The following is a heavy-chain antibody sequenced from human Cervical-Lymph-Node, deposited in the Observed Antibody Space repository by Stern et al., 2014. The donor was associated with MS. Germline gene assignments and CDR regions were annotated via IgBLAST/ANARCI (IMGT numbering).Heavy chain of an antibody. CDR3: ATDRDDFRSGYSAPTKGYGLDV. CDR1: GYTLTALS. Sequence: QVQLVQSGAEVQKPGASVKVSCKVSGYTLTALSMHWGRQAPGQGLEWMGGFDPEDGETIYAHKFQGRVPMTEDTSTDTAYMELSSLRSEDTAVYYCATDRDDFRSGYSAPTKGYGLDVWGQGTTVTVTS. J-gene: IGHJ6*02. D-gene: IGHD3-3*01. CDR2: FDPEDGET. V-gene: IGHV1-24*01.